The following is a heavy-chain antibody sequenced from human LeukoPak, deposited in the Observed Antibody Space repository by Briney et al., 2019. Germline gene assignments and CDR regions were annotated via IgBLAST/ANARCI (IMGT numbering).Heavy chain of an antibody. CDR2: IYTSGST. V-gene: IGHV4-4*07. CDR1: GGSISSYY. CDR3: ASSGSYYAEYFRH. D-gene: IGHD1-26*01. Sequence: PSETLSLTCTVSGGSISSYYWSWIRQPAGKGLEWIGRIYTSGSTNYNPSLKSRVTMSVDTSKNQFSLKLSSVTAADTAVYYCASSGSYYAEYFRHWGQGTLVTVSS. J-gene: IGHJ1*01.